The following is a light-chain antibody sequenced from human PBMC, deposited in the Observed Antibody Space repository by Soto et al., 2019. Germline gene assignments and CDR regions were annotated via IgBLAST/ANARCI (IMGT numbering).Light chain of an antibody. J-gene: IGKJ1*01. CDR1: QNLNTY. CDR2: VAS. V-gene: IGKV1-39*01. CDR3: QQTYNTPRT. Sequence: DILLTQSPSSLSASVGDRVTITCRASQNLNTYLHWYQQKPGRAPNLLISVASVLLSGVPSRFVGSGSGTEFTLTVTSLQADDFATYYCQQTYNTPRTFGQGTNVEAK.